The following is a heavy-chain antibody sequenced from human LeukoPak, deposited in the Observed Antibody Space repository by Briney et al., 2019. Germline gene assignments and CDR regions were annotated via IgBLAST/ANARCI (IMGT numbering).Heavy chain of an antibody. CDR1: GYTFTSYG. Sequence: GASVKVSCKASGYTFTSYGISGVRQAPGQGLEWMGWISAYNGNTNYAQKLQGRGTMTTDTSTSTAYMELRSLRSDDTAVYYCARHLDPTDAFDIWGQGTMVTVSS. V-gene: IGHV1-18*01. D-gene: IGHD2-2*03. CDR2: ISAYNGNT. CDR3: ARHLDPTDAFDI. J-gene: IGHJ3*02.